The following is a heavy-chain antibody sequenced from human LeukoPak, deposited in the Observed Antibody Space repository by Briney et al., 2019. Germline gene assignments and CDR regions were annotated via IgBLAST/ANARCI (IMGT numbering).Heavy chain of an antibody. CDR2: INPSGGST. J-gene: IGHJ4*02. V-gene: IGHV1-46*01. CDR3: ARAVPAAIASSFDY. Sequence: RASVKVSCKAYGYTFSRSYMHLVRPARGQSTETTGIINPSGGSTSYAQKFQGRVTMTRDMSTSTVYMELSSLRSEDTAVYYCARAVPAAIASSFDYWGQGTLVTVSS. CDR1: GYTFSRSY. D-gene: IGHD2-2*01.